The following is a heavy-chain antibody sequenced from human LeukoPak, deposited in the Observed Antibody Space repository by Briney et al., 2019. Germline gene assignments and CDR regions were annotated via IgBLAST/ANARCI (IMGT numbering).Heavy chain of an antibody. CDR1: GYTFTSYY. J-gene: IGHJ6*03. Sequence: ASVKVSCKASGYTFTSYYMHWVRQAPGQGLEWMGIINPSGGSTSYAQKFQGRVTMTRDMSTSTDYMELSSLRSEDTAVYYCARGAEGRWINYYYYYYMDVWGKGTTVTVSS. CDR3: ARGAEGRWINYYYYYYMDV. V-gene: IGHV1-46*01. CDR2: INPSGGST. D-gene: IGHD2-2*03.